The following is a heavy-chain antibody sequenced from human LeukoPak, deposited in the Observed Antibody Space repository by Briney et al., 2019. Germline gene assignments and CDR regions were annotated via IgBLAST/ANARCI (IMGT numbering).Heavy chain of an antibody. CDR1: GFTVSSNY. Sequence: GGSLRLSCAASGFTVSSNYMSWVRQAPGKGLEWVSVIYSGGSTYYADSVKGRFTISRDNSKNSLYLQMNSLRAEDTAVYYCASPNWNYGATVYDSFDIWGPGTMVTVSS. D-gene: IGHD1-7*01. CDR2: IYSGGST. V-gene: IGHV3-66*01. J-gene: IGHJ3*02. CDR3: ASPNWNYGATVYDSFDI.